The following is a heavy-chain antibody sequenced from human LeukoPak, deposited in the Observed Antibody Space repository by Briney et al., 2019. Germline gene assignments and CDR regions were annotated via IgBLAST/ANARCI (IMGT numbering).Heavy chain of an antibody. J-gene: IGHJ4*02. D-gene: IGHD3-10*01. V-gene: IGHV3-48*03. CDR2: ISSSGSTI. CDR3: AREGAGIMVRGVILDY. CDR1: GFTFSNYE. Sequence: GGSLRLSCAASGFTFSNYEMNWVRQAPGKGLEWLSYISSSGSTIYYADSVKGRFTVSRDNAKNSLYLQMNSPGAEDMALYYCAREGAGIMVRGVILDYWGQGALVTVSS.